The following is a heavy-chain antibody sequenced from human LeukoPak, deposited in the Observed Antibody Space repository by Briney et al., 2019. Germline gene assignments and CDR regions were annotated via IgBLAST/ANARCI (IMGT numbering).Heavy chain of an antibody. CDR1: GCTFTSYY. CDR2: INPSGGST. Sequence: ASVKVSCKASGCTFTSYYMHWVRQAPGQGLEWMGIINPSGGSTSYAQKFQGRVTMTRGTSTSTVYMELSSLRSEDTAVYYCARGPVLTWFDPWGQGTLVTVSS. D-gene: IGHD4/OR15-4a*01. J-gene: IGHJ5*02. V-gene: IGHV1-46*01. CDR3: ARGPVLTWFDP.